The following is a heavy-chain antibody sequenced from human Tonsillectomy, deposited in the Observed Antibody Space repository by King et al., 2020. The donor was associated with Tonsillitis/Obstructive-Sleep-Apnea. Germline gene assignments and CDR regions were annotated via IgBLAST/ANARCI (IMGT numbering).Heavy chain of an antibody. D-gene: IGHD6-13*01. J-gene: IGHJ4*02. Sequence: VQLVEAGAEVKQPGESLRISCKGSGYSFTSYWISWVRQMPGKGLEWMVWIHPSDSYTNYSPSFQGHVTISADKSISTAYLQWSSLKASDSARYYCARGYSSSWYEGLCYFDHGGQDTLVTLSS. V-gene: IGHV5-10-1*03. CDR1: GYSFTSYW. CDR2: IHPSDSYT. CDR3: ARGYSSSWYEGLCYFDH.